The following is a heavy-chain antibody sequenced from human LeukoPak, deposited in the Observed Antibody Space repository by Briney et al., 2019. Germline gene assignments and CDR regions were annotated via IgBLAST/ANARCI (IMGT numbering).Heavy chain of an antibody. Sequence: GGSLRLACAASGFTFSSYWMSWVRQAPGKGLEWVANIKQDGSEKYYVDSVKGRFTISRDNAKNSLYLQMNSLRAEDTAVYYCARFGVVGATRDYMDVWGKGTTVTVS. V-gene: IGHV3-7*01. CDR3: ARFGVVGATRDYMDV. J-gene: IGHJ6*03. CDR2: IKQDGSEK. CDR1: GFTFSSYW. D-gene: IGHD1-26*01.